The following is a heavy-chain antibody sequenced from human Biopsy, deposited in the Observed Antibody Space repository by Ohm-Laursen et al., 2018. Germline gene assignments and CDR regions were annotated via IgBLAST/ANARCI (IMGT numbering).Heavy chain of an antibody. CDR2: IFYRGST. CDR1: GGSISNNNYY. CDR3: ARGYDTSGYYYVS. D-gene: IGHD3-22*01. J-gene: IGHJ5*02. Sequence: TLSLTCPVSGGSISNNNYYWGWIRQPPGKGLEWIGSIFYRGSTHYKPSLKSRVNISVDTSKNQFSLKLNSVTAADTAVYYCARGYDTSGYYYVSWGQGTLVTVSS. V-gene: IGHV4-39*01.